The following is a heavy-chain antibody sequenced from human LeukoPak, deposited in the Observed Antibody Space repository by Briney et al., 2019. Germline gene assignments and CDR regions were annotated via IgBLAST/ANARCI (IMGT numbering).Heavy chain of an antibody. Sequence: SETLSLTCAVSGYSISSGYYWGWIRQPPGKGLEWIGSIYHSGSTYYNPSRKSRVTISVDTSKNQFSLKLSSVTAADTAVYYCARHCSSTSCLLRWFDPWGQGTLVTVSS. V-gene: IGHV4-38-2*01. CDR3: ARHCSSTSCLLRWFDP. J-gene: IGHJ5*02. D-gene: IGHD2-2*01. CDR1: GYSISSGYY. CDR2: IYHSGST.